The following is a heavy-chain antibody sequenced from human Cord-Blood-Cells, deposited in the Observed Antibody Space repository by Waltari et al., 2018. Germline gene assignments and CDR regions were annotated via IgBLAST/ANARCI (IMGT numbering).Heavy chain of an antibody. J-gene: IGHJ4*02. CDR2: INHSGST. Sequence: QVQLQQWGAGLLKPSETLSPTCAVYGGSFSGYYWSWIRQPPGKGLEWLGEINHSGSTNYLPSLKCRVTIAVGTSKNLLSLKLSSVTATDTAWYYCATSGSSGYYFDYWGQGTLVTVSS. D-gene: IGHD3-22*01. CDR3: ATSGSSGYYFDY. CDR1: GGSFSGYY. V-gene: IGHV4-34*01.